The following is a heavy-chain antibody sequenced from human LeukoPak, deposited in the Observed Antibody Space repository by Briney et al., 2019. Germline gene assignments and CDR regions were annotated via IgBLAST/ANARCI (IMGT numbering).Heavy chain of an antibody. V-gene: IGHV3-30-3*01. CDR3: AREPVTGSVY. CDR1: KFTFSHFP. D-gene: IGHD4-17*01. J-gene: IGHJ4*02. CDR2: ISNDGNNE. Sequence: GTSLRLSCAASKFTFSHFPIHWVRQAPGKGLEWVSFISNDGNNEYYADSVRGRFTISRDNPKNTVFLQMNSLRGEDTALYYCAREPVTGSVYWGQGTLVTVSS.